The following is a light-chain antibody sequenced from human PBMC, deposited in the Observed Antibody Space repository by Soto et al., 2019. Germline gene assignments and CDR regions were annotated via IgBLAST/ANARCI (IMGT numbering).Light chain of an antibody. J-gene: IGLJ1*01. CDR2: DVT. Sequence: QSVLTQAASVSGSPGQSSTISCTGTSSDVGGFNYVSWYQQHPGKAPKLMIYDVTNRPSGVSYRFSGSKSGNTASLTISGLQAEDEADYYCNSYTSSSTDVFGTGTKVTVL. CDR3: NSYTSSSTDV. CDR1: SSDVGGFNY. V-gene: IGLV2-14*03.